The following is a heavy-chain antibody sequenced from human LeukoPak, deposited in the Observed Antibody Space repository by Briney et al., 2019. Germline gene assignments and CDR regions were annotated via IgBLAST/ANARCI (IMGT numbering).Heavy chain of an antibody. CDR1: GFTFSSYS. Sequence: GGSLRLSCAASGFTFSSYSMNWVRQAPGKGLEWVSYISSSSSTIYYADSVKGRFTISRDNAKNSLYLQMNSLRAEDTAVYYCAREVSGGTYYYYYYMDVWGKGTTVTVSS. V-gene: IGHV3-48*01. J-gene: IGHJ6*03. CDR3: AREVSGGTYYYYYYMDV. CDR2: ISSSSSTI. D-gene: IGHD1-1*01.